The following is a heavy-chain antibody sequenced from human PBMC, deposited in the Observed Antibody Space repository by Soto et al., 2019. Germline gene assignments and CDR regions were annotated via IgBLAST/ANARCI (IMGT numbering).Heavy chain of an antibody. CDR3: AAPSGGYSYAFDI. D-gene: IGHD5-18*01. Sequence: ASVKVSCQASGFTFTSSAVQWVRQARGQRLEWIGWIVVGSGNTNYAQKFQERVTITRDMSTSTAYMELSSLRSEDTAVYYCAAPSGGYSYAFDIWGQGTMVTVSS. CDR2: IVVGSGNT. J-gene: IGHJ3*02. CDR1: GFTFTSSA. V-gene: IGHV1-58*01.